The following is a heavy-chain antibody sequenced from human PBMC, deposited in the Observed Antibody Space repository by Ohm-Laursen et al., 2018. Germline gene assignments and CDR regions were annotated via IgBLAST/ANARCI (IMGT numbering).Heavy chain of an antibody. D-gene: IGHD3-22*01. V-gene: IGHV1-2*02. CDR3: ARAVWYDSSGYPDY. J-gene: IGHJ4*02. CDR2: INPNSGGT. CDR1: GYTFTGYY. Sequence: ASVKVSCKVSGYTFTGYYMHWVRQAPGQGLEWMGWINPNSGGTNYAQKFQGRVTMTRDTSISTAYMELSRLRSDDTAVYYCARAVWYDSSGYPDYWGQGTLVTVSS.